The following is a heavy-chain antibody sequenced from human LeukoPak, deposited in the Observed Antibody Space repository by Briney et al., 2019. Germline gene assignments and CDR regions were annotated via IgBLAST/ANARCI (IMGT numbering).Heavy chain of an antibody. Sequence: SETLSLTCAVYGGSFSGYYWSWIRQPPGKGLEWMGFIYDSGRTNYNPSFKSRVIISVDTSKNQFSLRLSSVTAADTAVYYCARGGEYDTSGYCFDSWGQGTLVTVSS. V-gene: IGHV4-59*01. CDR3: ARGGEYDTSGYCFDS. CDR2: IYDSGRT. J-gene: IGHJ4*02. CDR1: GGSFSGYY. D-gene: IGHD3-22*01.